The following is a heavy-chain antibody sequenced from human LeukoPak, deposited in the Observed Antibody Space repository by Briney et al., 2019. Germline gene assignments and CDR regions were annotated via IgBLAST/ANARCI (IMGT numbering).Heavy chain of an antibody. V-gene: IGHV4-30-2*01. J-gene: IGHJ4*02. CDR3: ARWRYGSGSYPYFDY. D-gene: IGHD3-10*01. Sequence: SETLSLTCAVSGGSISSGGYSWGWIRQPPGKGLEWIGYIYHSGSTYYNPSLKSRVTISVDRSKNQFSLKLSSVTAADTAVYYCARWRYGSGSYPYFDYWGQGTLVTVSS. CDR1: GGSISSGGYS. CDR2: IYHSGST.